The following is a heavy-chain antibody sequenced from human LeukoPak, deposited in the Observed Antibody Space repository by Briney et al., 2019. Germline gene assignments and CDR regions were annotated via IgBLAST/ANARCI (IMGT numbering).Heavy chain of an antibody. Sequence: ASVKVSCKASGYTFTNYYMLWVRQAPGQGLEWMGWINPNSGATHYAQNFRGRVTMTGDTSISTGYMELSRLRSDDTAMYYCARVTISNNWNMDIWGQGTMVTVSS. V-gene: IGHV1-2*02. CDR2: INPNSGAT. J-gene: IGHJ3*02. CDR3: ARVTISNNWNMDI. CDR1: GYTFTNYY. D-gene: IGHD1-1*01.